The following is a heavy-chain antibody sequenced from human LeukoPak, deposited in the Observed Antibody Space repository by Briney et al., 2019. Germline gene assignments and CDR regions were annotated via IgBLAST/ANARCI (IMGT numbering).Heavy chain of an antibody. CDR3: ARQWEFIPRPFDY. Sequence: ASVKVSCKASGYTFTSYGISWVRQAPGQGLEWMGWINPNSGGTNYAQKFQGRVTMTRDTSISTAYMELSRLRSDDTAVYYCARQWEFIPRPFDYWGQGTLVTVSS. CDR2: INPNSGGT. D-gene: IGHD1-26*01. V-gene: IGHV1-2*02. J-gene: IGHJ4*02. CDR1: GYTFTSYG.